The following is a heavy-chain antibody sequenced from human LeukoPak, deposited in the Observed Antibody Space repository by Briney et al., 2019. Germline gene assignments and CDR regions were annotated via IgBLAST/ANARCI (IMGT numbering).Heavy chain of an antibody. J-gene: IGHJ4*02. CDR3: AKDRYVPPIVVVPAAMGY. Sequence: GGSLRLSCAASGFTFSSYGMHWVRQAPGKGLEWVAFIRYDGSNKYYADSVKGRFTISRDNSKNTLYLQMNSLRAEDTAVYYCAKDRYVPPIVVVPAAMGYWGQGTLVTVSS. CDR1: GFTFSSYG. V-gene: IGHV3-30*02. CDR2: IRYDGSNK. D-gene: IGHD2-2*01.